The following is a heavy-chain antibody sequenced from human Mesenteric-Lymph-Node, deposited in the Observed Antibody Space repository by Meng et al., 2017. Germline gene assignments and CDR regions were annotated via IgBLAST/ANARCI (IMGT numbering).Heavy chain of an antibody. CDR1: GFTVSSNY. D-gene: IGHD2-15*01. V-gene: IGHV3-15*01. J-gene: IGHJ4*02. CDR2: IKSKTDGGTT. Sequence: GGSLRLSCAASGFTVSSNYMSWVRQAPGKGLEWVGRIKSKTDGGTTDYAAPVKGRFTISRDDSKNTLYLQMNSLKTEDTAVYYCTTSHYCSGGSCYGLFDYWGQGTLVT. CDR3: TTSHYCSGGSCYGLFDY.